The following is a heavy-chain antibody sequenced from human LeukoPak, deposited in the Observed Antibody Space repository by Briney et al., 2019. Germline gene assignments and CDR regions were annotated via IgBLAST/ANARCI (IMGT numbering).Heavy chain of an antibody. J-gene: IGHJ4*02. CDR2: IYYSGST. Sequence: SETLSLTCTVSGGSISSYYWSWIRQPPGKGLEWIGYIYYSGSTNYNPSLKSRVTISVDTSKNQFSLKLSSVTAADTAVYYCARSKSTHYGDGSFGCWGQGTLVTVSS. V-gene: IGHV4-59*12. CDR1: GGSISSYY. CDR3: ARSKSTHYGDGSFGC. D-gene: IGHD4-17*01.